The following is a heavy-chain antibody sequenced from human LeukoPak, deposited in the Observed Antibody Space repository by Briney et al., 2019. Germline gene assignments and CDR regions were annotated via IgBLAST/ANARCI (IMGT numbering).Heavy chain of an antibody. J-gene: IGHJ4*02. Sequence: PSETLSLTCTVSGDSISTGSSYWGWIRQPPGKGLEWIGIISYSGSTYYNPSLKSRVTISVDTSENQFSLKLNSVTAADTAVYYCARRRADSSGYLDKWGQGTLVTVSS. CDR2: ISYSGST. V-gene: IGHV4-39*01. CDR1: GDSISTGSSY. D-gene: IGHD3-22*01. CDR3: ARRRADSSGYLDK.